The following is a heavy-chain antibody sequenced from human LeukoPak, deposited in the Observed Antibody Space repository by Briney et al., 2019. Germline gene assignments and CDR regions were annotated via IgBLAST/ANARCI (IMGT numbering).Heavy chain of an antibody. D-gene: IGHD6-19*01. CDR1: GFTFSSYS. Sequence: GGSLRLSCAASGFTFSSYSMNWVRQAPGKGLEWVSSISSSSSYIYYADSVKGRFTISRDNAKNSLYLQMNSLRAEDTAVYYCARAAVAGTTPHYYYHGMDVWGQGTTVTVSS. CDR2: ISSSSSYI. V-gene: IGHV3-21*01. CDR3: ARAAVAGTTPHYYYHGMDV. J-gene: IGHJ6*02.